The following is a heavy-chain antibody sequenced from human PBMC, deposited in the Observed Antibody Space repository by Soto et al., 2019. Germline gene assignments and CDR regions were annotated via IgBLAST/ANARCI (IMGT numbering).Heavy chain of an antibody. J-gene: IGHJ3*02. D-gene: IGHD3-22*01. CDR2: IYYSGST. CDR1: GGSISSYY. Sequence: PSETLSLTCTVSGGSISSYYWSWIRQPPGKGLEWIGYIYYSGSTNYNPSLKSRVTISVDTSKNQFSLKLSSVTAADTAVYYCARRLIVVDHDAFDIWGQGTMVT. CDR3: ARRLIVVDHDAFDI. V-gene: IGHV4-59*08.